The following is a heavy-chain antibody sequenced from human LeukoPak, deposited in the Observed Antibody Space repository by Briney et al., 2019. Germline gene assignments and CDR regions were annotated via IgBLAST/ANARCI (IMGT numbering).Heavy chain of an antibody. CDR2: IRSKANSYAT. CDR3: ARGLRRYGSGRPPFDP. J-gene: IGHJ5*02. V-gene: IGHV3-73*01. Sequence: GGSLRLSCAASGFTFSGSAMHWVRQASGKGLEWVGRIRSKANSYATAYAASVKGRFTISRDDSKNTAYLQMNSLKTEDTAVYYCARGLRRYGSGRPPFDPWGQGTLVTVSS. D-gene: IGHD3-10*01. CDR1: GFTFSGSA.